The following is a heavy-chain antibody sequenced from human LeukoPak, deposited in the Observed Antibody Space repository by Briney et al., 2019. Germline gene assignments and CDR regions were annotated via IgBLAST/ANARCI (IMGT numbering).Heavy chain of an antibody. V-gene: IGHV3-23*01. CDR1: GFTFSSSA. CDR2: ISNNGGYT. D-gene: IGHD2-15*01. CDR3: AKWNEVVAAIDYGDHY. Sequence: GGSLRLSCAASGFTFSSSAMSWVRQAPGKGLEWVSAISNNGGYTYYADSVQGRFTISRDNSKSTLCLQMNSLRAEDTAVYYCAKWNEVVAAIDYGDHYWGQGTLVTVSS. J-gene: IGHJ4*02.